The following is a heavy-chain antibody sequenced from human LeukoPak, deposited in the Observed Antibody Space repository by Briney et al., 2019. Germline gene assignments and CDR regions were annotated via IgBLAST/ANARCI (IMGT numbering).Heavy chain of an antibody. CDR1: GYTFTSYY. D-gene: IGHD2-15*01. CDR3: ARATDCSGGSCYSSYYYYYMDV. J-gene: IGHJ6*03. V-gene: IGHV1-69*13. Sequence: ASVKVSCKASGYTFTSYYMHWVRQAPGQGLEWMGGIIPIFGTANYAQKFQGRVTITADESTSTAYMELSSLRSEDTAVYYCARATDCSGGSCYSSYYYYYMDVWGKGTTVTVSS. CDR2: IIPIFGTA.